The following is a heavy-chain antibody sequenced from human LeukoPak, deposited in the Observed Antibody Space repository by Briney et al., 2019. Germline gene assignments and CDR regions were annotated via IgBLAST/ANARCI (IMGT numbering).Heavy chain of an antibody. J-gene: IGHJ5*02. CDR2: IYWDDDK. CDR1: GFSLSTSGVG. CDR3: AHLSSIAARGSSNWFDP. V-gene: IGHV2-5*02. Sequence: SGPTLVKPTQTLTPTCTFSGFSLSTSGVGVGWIRQPPGKALEWLALIYWDDDKRYSPSLKSRLTITKDTSKNQVVLTMTNMDPVDTATYYCAHLSSIAARGSSNWFDPWGQGTLVTVSS. D-gene: IGHD6-6*01.